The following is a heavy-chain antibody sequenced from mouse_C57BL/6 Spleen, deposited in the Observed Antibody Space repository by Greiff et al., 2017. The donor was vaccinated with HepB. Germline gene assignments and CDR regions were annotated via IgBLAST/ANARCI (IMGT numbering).Heavy chain of an antibody. CDR2: IDPSDSYT. J-gene: IGHJ4*01. CDR3: ARRTGRAMDY. Sequence: VQLQQSGAELVMPGASVKLSCKASGYTFTSYWMHWVKQRPGQGLEWIGEIDPSDSYTNYNQKFKGKSTLTVDKSSSTAYMQLSSLTSEDSAVYYCARRTGRAMDYWGQGTSVTVSS. CDR1: GYTFTSYW. V-gene: IGHV1-69*01.